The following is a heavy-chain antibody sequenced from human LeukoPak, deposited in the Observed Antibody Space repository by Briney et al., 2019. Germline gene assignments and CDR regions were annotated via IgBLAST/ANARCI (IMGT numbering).Heavy chain of an antibody. CDR3: ARGGYCSSTSCYYFDY. V-gene: IGHV3-74*01. J-gene: IGHJ4*02. CDR2: INSDGSST. Sequence: GGSLRLSCAASGFTFSSNWMHWVRQAPGRGLVWVSRINSDGSSTSYADSVKGRFTISRDNAKNTLYLQMNSLRAEDTAVYYCARGGYCSSTSCYYFDYWGQGALVTVSS. CDR1: GFTFSSNW. D-gene: IGHD2-2*01.